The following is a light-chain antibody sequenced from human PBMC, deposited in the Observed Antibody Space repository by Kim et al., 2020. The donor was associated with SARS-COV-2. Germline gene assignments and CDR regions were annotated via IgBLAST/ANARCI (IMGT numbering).Light chain of an antibody. Sequence: SPGERATLSCRASQYIGTNLAWYQQNPGQSPRLLIFGAANRATGIPARFSGSGSGTEFTLPISSLQSEDFAVYYCQQYNTWPPLTFGGGTKVEI. CDR2: GAA. V-gene: IGKV3-15*01. CDR3: QQYNTWPPLT. CDR1: QYIGTN. J-gene: IGKJ4*01.